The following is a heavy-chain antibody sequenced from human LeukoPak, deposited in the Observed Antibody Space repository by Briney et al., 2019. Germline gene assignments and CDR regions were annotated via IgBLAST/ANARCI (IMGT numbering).Heavy chain of an antibody. Sequence: SETLSLTCTVSGASINSSSCYWAWIRQPPGKGLEWIGSISYSGSTYYNPSLKSRLAISVDTSKNQFSLKLNSVTAADTAVYYCARDHLTATTDYWGQGTLVTVSS. CDR1: GASINSSSCY. D-gene: IGHD2-21*02. CDR3: ARDHLTATTDY. V-gene: IGHV4-39*07. J-gene: IGHJ4*02. CDR2: ISYSGST.